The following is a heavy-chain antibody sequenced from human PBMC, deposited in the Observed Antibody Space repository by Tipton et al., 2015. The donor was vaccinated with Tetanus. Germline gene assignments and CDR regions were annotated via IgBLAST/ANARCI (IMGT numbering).Heavy chain of an antibody. D-gene: IGHD1-26*01. CDR1: GFTFNGYG. CDR2: IYNSGST. V-gene: IGHV4-34*09. Sequence: LRLSCAASGFTFNGYGTHWVRQAPGKGLEWIGDIYNSGSTYYNPSLKSRVTILVDTTKNQFSLKLKSVTAADTAVYYCARDQARGARGWNYFDYWGQGSLVTVSS. J-gene: IGHJ4*02. CDR3: ARDQARGARGWNYFDY.